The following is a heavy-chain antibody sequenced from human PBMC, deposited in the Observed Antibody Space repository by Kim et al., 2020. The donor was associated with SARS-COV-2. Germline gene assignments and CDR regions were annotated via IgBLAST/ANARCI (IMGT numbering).Heavy chain of an antibody. D-gene: IGHD6-13*01. V-gene: IGHV1-8*01. Sequence: ASVKVSCKASGYTFTSYDINWVRQVTGQGLEWMGWMNPNSGNTGYAQKFQGRVTMTRNTSISTAYMELSSLRSEDTAVYYCARGEAGSSWYYGSWFDPWGQGTLVTVSS. J-gene: IGHJ5*02. CDR3: ARGEAGSSWYYGSWFDP. CDR1: GYTFTSYD. CDR2: MNPNSGNT.